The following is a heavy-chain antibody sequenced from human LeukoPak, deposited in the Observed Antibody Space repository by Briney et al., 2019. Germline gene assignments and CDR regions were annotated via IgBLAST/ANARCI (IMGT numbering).Heavy chain of an antibody. CDR1: GYTFTGYY. D-gene: IGHD2-2*01. V-gene: IGHV1-2*02. Sequence: ASVKVSCKASGYTFTGYYMHWVRQAPGQGLEWMGWINPNSGGTNYAQKFQGRVTMTRDTSTSTAYMELSRLRSDDTAVYYCARGYCSSTSCFGFDPWGQGTLVTVSS. J-gene: IGHJ5*02. CDR3: ARGYCSSTSCFGFDP. CDR2: INPNSGGT.